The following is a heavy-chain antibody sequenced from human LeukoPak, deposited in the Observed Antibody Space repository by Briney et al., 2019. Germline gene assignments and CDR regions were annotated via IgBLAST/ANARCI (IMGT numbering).Heavy chain of an antibody. Sequence: ASVKVSCKASGYTFTSYDINWVRQATGQGLEWMGWMNPNSGNTGYAQKFQGRVTMTRNTSISTAYMELSSLRSEDTAVYYCARVARVYQAFNWFDPWGQGTLVTVSS. CDR3: ARVARVYQAFNWFDP. J-gene: IGHJ5*02. CDR1: GYTFTSYD. D-gene: IGHD6-13*01. V-gene: IGHV1-8*01. CDR2: MNPNSGNT.